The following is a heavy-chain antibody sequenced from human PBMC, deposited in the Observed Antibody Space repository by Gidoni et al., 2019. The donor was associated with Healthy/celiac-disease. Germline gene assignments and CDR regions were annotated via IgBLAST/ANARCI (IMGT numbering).Heavy chain of an antibody. J-gene: IGHJ4*02. CDR2: ISYDGSNK. V-gene: IGHV3-30-3*01. CDR1: GFTFSSYA. Sequence: QVQLVESGGGVVQPGRSLRLSCAASGFTFSSYAMHWVRKAPGKGLEWVAVISYDGSNKYYADSVKGRFTISRDNSKNTLYLQMNSLRAEDTAVYYCARDQISSSDYWGQGTLVTVSS. CDR3: ARDQISSSDY.